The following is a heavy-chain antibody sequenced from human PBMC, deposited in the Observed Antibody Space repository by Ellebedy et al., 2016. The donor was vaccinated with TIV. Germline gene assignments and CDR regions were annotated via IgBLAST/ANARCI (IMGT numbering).Heavy chain of an antibody. Sequence: SETLSLTXAVYGGSFSNYYWSWIRQPPGKGLEWIGEIHPSEGTNYNPSLKSRVTVSVDTSKNQFSLKLTSVTAADTAVYYCARVVDYSKNPIPFDYWGQGTLVTVSS. J-gene: IGHJ4*02. CDR3: ARVVDYSKNPIPFDY. CDR1: GGSFSNYY. D-gene: IGHD4-11*01. V-gene: IGHV4-34*01. CDR2: IHPSEGT.